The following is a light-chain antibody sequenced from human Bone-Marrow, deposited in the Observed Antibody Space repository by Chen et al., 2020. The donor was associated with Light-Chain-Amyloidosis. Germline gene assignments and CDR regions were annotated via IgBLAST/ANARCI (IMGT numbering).Light chain of an antibody. CDR3: QQYGTSPLT. J-gene: IGKJ4*01. CDR1: QTISSNY. CDR2: GSS. Sequence: EIVLTQSLGTLSLSPGEGANLSCRASQTISSNYLTWYQQKFGQPPRLLIYGSSSRATGIPDRFTGSGSGTDFTLTINRLEPEDFAMYYCQQYGTSPLTFGGGTKVEIK. V-gene: IGKV3-20*01.